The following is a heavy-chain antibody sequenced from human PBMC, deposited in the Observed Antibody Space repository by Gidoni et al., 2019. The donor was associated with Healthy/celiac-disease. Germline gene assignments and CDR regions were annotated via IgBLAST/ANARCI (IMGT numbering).Heavy chain of an antibody. D-gene: IGHD5-12*01. Sequence: QVQLVQSGAEVKKPGSSVKVSCKASGGTFSSYSLSWVRQAPGQGLEWMGGIIPIFGTANYAQKFQGRVTITADESTSTAYMELSSLRSEDTAVYYCARSPYSGYDWEVYYFDYWGQGTLVTVSS. CDR3: ARSPYSGYDWEVYYFDY. CDR2: IIPIFGTA. CDR1: GGTFSSYS. V-gene: IGHV1-69*01. J-gene: IGHJ4*02.